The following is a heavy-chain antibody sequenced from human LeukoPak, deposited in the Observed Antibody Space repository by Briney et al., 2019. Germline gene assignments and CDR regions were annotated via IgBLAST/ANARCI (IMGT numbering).Heavy chain of an antibody. V-gene: IGHV3-23*01. J-gene: IGHJ4*02. CDR1: GFTFGGSP. Sequence: GGSLRLSCAASGFTFGGSPMSWVRQAPGKGPEWVTTFSRNGHDTYYADSVKGRFTIFRDNSKSTLYLQMNSLRAEDTAVYYCAKGSLGSWYFFDSWGQGTLVTVSS. CDR3: AKGSLGSWYFFDS. CDR2: FSRNGHDT. D-gene: IGHD6-13*01.